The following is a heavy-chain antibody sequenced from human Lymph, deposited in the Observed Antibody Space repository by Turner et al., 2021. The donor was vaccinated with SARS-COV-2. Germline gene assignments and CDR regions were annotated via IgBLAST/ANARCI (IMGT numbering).Heavy chain of an antibody. V-gene: IGHV3-53*04. D-gene: IGHD5-18*01. J-gene: IGHJ6*02. CDR3: ARDLDTAGGMDV. Sequence: EVQLVESGGGLVQPGGSLRLSCAASGLTVSSNYMSWVRQAPVKGLEWVSVIYSGGTTYYADSVKCRFTISRHNSKNTLYLQMNSLRAEDTAVYYCARDLDTAGGMDVWGQGTTVTVSS. CDR1: GLTVSSNY. CDR2: IYSGGTT.